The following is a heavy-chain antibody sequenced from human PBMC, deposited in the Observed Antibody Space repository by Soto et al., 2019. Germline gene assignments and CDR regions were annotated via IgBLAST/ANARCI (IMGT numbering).Heavy chain of an antibody. CDR1: GFTFSNAW. CDR3: TTFTAQLGIDRFGY. D-gene: IGHD7-27*01. Sequence: GGSLRLSCAASGFTFSNAWMSWVRQAPGKGLEWVGRIKSKTDGGTTDYAAPVKGRFTISRDDSKNTLYLQMNSLKTEDTAVYYCTTFTAQLGIDRFGYWGQGTLVTVSS. CDR2: IKSKTDGGTT. J-gene: IGHJ4*02. V-gene: IGHV3-15*01.